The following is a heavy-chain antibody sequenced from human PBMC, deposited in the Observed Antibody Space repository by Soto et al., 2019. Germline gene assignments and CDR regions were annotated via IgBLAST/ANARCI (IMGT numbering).Heavy chain of an antibody. D-gene: IGHD6-19*01. CDR3: ARQWLDSYYFDY. CDR1: GFTFSSYA. CDR2: ISSNGGST. Sequence: EVQLVESGGGLVQPGGSLRLSCAASGFTFSSYAMHWVRQSPGKVLEYVSAISSNGGSTYYANSVKGRFTISRDNSKNTLYLQMGSLRAEDMAVYYCARQWLDSYYFDYWGQGTLVTVSS. J-gene: IGHJ4*02. V-gene: IGHV3-64*01.